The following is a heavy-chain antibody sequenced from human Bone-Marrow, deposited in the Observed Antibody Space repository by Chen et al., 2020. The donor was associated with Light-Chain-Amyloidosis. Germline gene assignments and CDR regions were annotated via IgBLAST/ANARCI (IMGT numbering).Heavy chain of an antibody. V-gene: IGHV3-7*05. CDR1: GISFSNNW. Sequence: EVQLVESGGGLVQPGESLRLSCAASGISFSNNWMSWVRQAPGKGLEGVANVQGDGSDKYYVDSVKGRFTISRDNAKNSLYLQMNSLRAEDTAVYYCTTEYLGAYDYWGQGTLLTVSS. D-gene: IGHD3-16*01. CDR3: TTEYLGAYDY. J-gene: IGHJ4*02. CDR2: VQGDGSDK.